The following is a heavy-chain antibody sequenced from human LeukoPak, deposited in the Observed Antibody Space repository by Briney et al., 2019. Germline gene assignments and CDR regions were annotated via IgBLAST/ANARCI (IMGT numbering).Heavy chain of an antibody. J-gene: IGHJ4*02. CDR3: VKGVDSSGWGVGY. CDR1: GFTFSSYG. CDR2: ISYDGSNK. V-gene: IGHV3-30*18. D-gene: IGHD6-19*01. Sequence: GGSLRLSCAASGFTFSSYGMHWVRQAPGKGLEWVAVISYDGSNKYYADSVKGRFTISRDNSKNTLYLQMNSLRAEDTAVYYCVKGVDSSGWGVGYWGQGTLVTVSS.